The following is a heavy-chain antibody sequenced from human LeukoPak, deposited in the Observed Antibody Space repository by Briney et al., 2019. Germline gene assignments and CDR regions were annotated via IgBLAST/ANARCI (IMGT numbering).Heavy chain of an antibody. CDR3: ACTDYDSSGYSPDDAFDI. V-gene: IGHV1-69*13. CDR1: GGTFSSYA. D-gene: IGHD3-22*01. Sequence: SVKVSCKASGGTFSSYAISWVRQAPGQGLEWMGGIIPIFGTANYAQKFQGRVTITADESTSTAYMELSSLRSEDTAVYYCACTDYDSSGYSPDDAFDIWGQGTMVTVSS. J-gene: IGHJ3*02. CDR2: IIPIFGTA.